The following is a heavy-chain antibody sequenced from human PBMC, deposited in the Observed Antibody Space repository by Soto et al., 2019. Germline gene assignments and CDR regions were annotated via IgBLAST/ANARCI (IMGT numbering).Heavy chain of an antibody. CDR3: ARDTSSGWPDY. CDR1: GGSISSYY. Sequence: SETLSLTCTVSGGSISSYYWSWIRQPPGKGLEWIGYIYYSGSTNYNPSLKGRVTISVDTSKNQFSLKLSSVTAADTAVYYCARDTSSGWPDYWGQGTLVTVSS. CDR2: IYYSGST. D-gene: IGHD6-19*01. J-gene: IGHJ4*02. V-gene: IGHV4-59*01.